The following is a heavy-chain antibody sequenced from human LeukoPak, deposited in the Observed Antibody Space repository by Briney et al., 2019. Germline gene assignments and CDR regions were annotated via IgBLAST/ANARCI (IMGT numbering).Heavy chain of an antibody. J-gene: IGHJ6*02. V-gene: IGHV4-34*01. D-gene: IGHD6-13*01. Sequence: SETLSLTCAVYGGSFSGYYWSWIRQPPGKGLEWIGEINHSGSTNYNPSLKSRVTIPVDTSKNQFSLKLSSVTAADTAVYYCARVGYSSSWYVNYYGMDVWGQGTTVTVSS. CDR1: GGSFSGYY. CDR3: ARVGYSSSWYVNYYGMDV. CDR2: INHSGST.